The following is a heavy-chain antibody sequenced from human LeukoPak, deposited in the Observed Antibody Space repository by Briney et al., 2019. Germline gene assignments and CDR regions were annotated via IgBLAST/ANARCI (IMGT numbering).Heavy chain of an antibody. J-gene: IGHJ3*02. CDR3: AIDPTAKTKGLDI. D-gene: IGHD1-1*01. CDR2: ILEIGST. V-gene: IGHV4-59*11. Sequence: SETLSLTYTVSGGSIGSHYRTWVRQPPGKGLEWIGYILEIGSTHRSPSLKSRVPISVDTSKNQCSLRLSYVTAGATAVYFWAIDPTAKTKGLDIWGQGTLVTVSS. CDR1: GGSIGSHY.